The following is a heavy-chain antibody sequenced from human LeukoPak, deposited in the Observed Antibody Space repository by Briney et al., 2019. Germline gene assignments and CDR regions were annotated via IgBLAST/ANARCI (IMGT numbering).Heavy chain of an antibody. V-gene: IGHV4-59*12. Sequence: SETLSLTCTVSGGSISTYYWNWIRQPPGKGLEWIGSIYYSGSTNYNPSLKSRVTISVDTSKNQFSLKLSSVTAADTAVYYCAREPSGYHDYWGQGTLVTVSS. CDR2: IYYSGST. CDR3: AREPSGYHDY. CDR1: GGSISTYY. J-gene: IGHJ4*02. D-gene: IGHD3-3*01.